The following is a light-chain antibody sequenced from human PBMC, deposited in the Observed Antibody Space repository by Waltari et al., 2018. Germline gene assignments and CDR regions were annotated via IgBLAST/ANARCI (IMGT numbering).Light chain of an antibody. J-gene: IGLJ3*02. Sequence: SFELTQPPSVSVSPGQTASITCSGETLPNQYTYWYQKKAGQAPVLVIFKDTGRPSGSPGRFAGSSAGTVVTLTITGVRTEDEADYYCQSADSITTFEVFGGGTKLTVL. CDR2: KDT. CDR1: TLPNQY. V-gene: IGLV3-25*03. CDR3: QSADSITTFEV.